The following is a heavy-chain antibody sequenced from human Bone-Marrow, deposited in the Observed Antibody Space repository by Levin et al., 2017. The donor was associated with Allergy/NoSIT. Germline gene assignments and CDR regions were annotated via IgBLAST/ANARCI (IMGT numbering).Heavy chain of an antibody. CDR2: INYSGST. CDR1: GESLSDYY. V-gene: IGHV4-34*01. J-gene: IGHJ4*02. CDR3: AREPVL. Sequence: SETLSLTCAVYGESLSDYYWSWIRQPPGKGLEWIGEINYSGSTNYNPSLKSRVTISVDTSKSHFSLNLTSVTAANTAVYYCAREPVLWGQGTLVTVSS. D-gene: IGHD3-10*01.